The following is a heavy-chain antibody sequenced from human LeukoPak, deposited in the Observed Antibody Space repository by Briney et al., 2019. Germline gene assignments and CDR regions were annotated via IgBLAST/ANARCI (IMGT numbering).Heavy chain of an antibody. V-gene: IGHV4-30-2*01. CDR1: GGSISSGDYS. Sequence: SETLSLTCVVSGGSISSGDYSWNWIRQPPGKGLEWIGYMYHSGSTSYNPSLKSRVTISVERSKNQFSLKLTSVTAADAVLYYCARANGYYGSGIPYFDYWGQGTLVTVSS. J-gene: IGHJ4*02. D-gene: IGHD3-10*01. CDR3: ARANGYYGSGIPYFDY. CDR2: MYHSGST.